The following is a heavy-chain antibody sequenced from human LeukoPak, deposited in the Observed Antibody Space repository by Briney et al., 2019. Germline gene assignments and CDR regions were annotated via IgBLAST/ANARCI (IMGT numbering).Heavy chain of an antibody. CDR2: ISGSGGST. CDR3: ASGYGGNSRGGYFDY. V-gene: IGHV3-23*01. Sequence: GGSLRLSCGASGFTVSNNCMSWVRQAPGKGLEWVSAISGSGGSTYYADSVKGRFTISRDNSKNTLYLQMNSLRAEDTAVYYCASGYGGNSRGGYFDYWGQGTLVTVSS. CDR1: GFTVSNNC. J-gene: IGHJ4*02. D-gene: IGHD4-23*01.